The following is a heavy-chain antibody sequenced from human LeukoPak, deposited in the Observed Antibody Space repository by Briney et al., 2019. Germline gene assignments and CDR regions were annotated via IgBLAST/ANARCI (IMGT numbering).Heavy chain of an antibody. V-gene: IGHV3-30*18. D-gene: IGHD1-26*01. CDR3: AKVGSSGRGIDY. CDR1: GFTFSSYG. CDR2: ISYDGSNK. Sequence: GKSLRLSCAASGFTFSSYGMHWVRQAPGKGLEWVAVISYDGSNKYYADSVKGRFTISRDDSKNTLYLQMNSLRAEDTAVYYCAKVGSSGRGIDYWGQGTLVTVSS. J-gene: IGHJ4*02.